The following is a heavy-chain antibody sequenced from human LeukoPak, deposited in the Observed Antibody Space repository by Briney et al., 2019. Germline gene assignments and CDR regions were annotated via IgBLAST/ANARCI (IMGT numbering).Heavy chain of an antibody. Sequence: GGSLRLSCAASGFTSSSYSMNWVRQAPGKGLEWVSIIYTGGTTYYGDSVKGRFTISRDNSKNTLYLQMNSLRADDTAVYYCATRARPGYYYGMDVWGQGTTVTVSS. V-gene: IGHV3-66*01. CDR1: GFTSSSYS. D-gene: IGHD6-6*01. CDR2: IYTGGTT. CDR3: ATRARPGYYYGMDV. J-gene: IGHJ6*02.